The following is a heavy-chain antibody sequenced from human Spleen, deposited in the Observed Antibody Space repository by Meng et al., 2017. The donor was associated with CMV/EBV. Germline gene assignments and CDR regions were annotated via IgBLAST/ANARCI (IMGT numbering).Heavy chain of an antibody. J-gene: IGHJ4*02. V-gene: IGHV1-69*10. CDR2: IIPILGIA. CDR1: GYTFTSYG. Sequence: SVKVSCKASGYTFTSYGISWVRQAPGQGLEWMGGIIPILGIANYAQKFQGRVTITADKSTSTAYMELSSLRSEDTAVYYCAGRDSTLSDYWGQGTLVTVSS. CDR3: AGRDSTLSDY. D-gene: IGHD6-6*01.